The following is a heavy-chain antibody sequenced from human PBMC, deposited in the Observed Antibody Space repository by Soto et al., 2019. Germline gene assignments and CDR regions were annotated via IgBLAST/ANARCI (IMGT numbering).Heavy chain of an antibody. CDR3: ARVLSGDYYDSSGYYPISRYFDY. CDR2: ISSSSSYI. CDR1: GFTFSSYS. J-gene: IGHJ4*02. Sequence: GGSLRLSCAASGFTFSSYSMNWVRQAPGKGLEWVSSISSSSSYIYYADSVKGRFTISRANAKNSLYLQMNSLRAEDTAVYYCARVLSGDYYDSSGYYPISRYFDYWGQGTLVTVSS. V-gene: IGHV3-21*01. D-gene: IGHD3-22*01.